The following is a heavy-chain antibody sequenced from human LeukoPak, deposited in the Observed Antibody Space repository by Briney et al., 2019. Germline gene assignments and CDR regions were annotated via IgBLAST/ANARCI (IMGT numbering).Heavy chain of an antibody. Sequence: SETLSLTCSVSGGSITSYYWSWMRQPAGKGREWIGRIHTGGGTHYNPSLSTRVPLSVHTSKNQLSLKLPSVTAADTALYYCARELAVAGTVTHRCDPWGQGTLVSVSS. CDR1: GGSITSYY. CDR3: ARELAVAGTVTHRCDP. CDR2: IHTGGGT. D-gene: IGHD6-19*01. J-gene: IGHJ5*02. V-gene: IGHV4-4*07.